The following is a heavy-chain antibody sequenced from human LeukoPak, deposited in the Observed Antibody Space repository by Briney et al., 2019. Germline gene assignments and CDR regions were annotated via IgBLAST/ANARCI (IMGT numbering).Heavy chain of an antibody. CDR3: ARIGPNWNIYDY. CDR1: GFTFSSYE. D-gene: IGHD1/OR15-1a*01. Sequence: PGGSLRLSCAASGFTFSSYEMNWVRQAPGKGLEWVSYIGSSGSAIYYADSVKGRFTISRDNAKNSLYLQMISLRAEDTAVYYCARIGPNWNIYDYWGQGTLVTVSS. V-gene: IGHV3-48*03. CDR2: IGSSGSAI. J-gene: IGHJ4*02.